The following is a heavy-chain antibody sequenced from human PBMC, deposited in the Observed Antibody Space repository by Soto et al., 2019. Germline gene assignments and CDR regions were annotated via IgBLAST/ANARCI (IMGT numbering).Heavy chain of an antibody. CDR2: INYSGNT. Sequence: QLQLHESGPGLVKPSGTLSLTCVVSRGSFGSSPYYWGWIRPAPGKGLEWIGSINYSGNTYINPPLKSRATISVDTQKNQFTVILTSATGADTCLYFCSIRAPEGFNPCCPATLVIVSS. V-gene: IGHV4-39*01. CDR3: SIRAPEGFNP. J-gene: IGHJ5*02. CDR1: RGSFGSSPYY.